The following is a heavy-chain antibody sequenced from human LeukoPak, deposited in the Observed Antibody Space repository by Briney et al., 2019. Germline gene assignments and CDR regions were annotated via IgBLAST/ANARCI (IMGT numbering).Heavy chain of an antibody. V-gene: IGHV4-31*11. D-gene: IGHD3-22*01. Sequence: SGTPSLTCAVSGGSISSSNWWSWIRQHPGKGLEWIGYIYYSGSTYYNPSLKSRVTISVDTSKNQFSLKLSSVTAADTAVYYCARDSYYDSSRSRWGQGTLVTVSS. CDR1: GGSISSSNW. CDR2: IYYSGST. CDR3: ARDSYYDSSRSR. J-gene: IGHJ4*02.